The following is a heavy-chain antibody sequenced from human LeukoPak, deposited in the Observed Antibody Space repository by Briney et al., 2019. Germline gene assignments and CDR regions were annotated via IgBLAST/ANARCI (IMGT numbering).Heavy chain of an antibody. J-gene: IGHJ5*02. CDR1: GGSMSSYY. Sequence: PSETLSLTCTVSGGSMSSYYWSWIRQTAGKGLEWIGRVYTSGSTNYNPSLKSRVTISVDTSKNQFSLKLSSVTAADTAVYYCARHGFLGPEVDAIAAAVSWFDPWGQGTLVTVSS. D-gene: IGHD6-13*01. CDR3: ARHGFLGPEVDAIAAAVSWFDP. V-gene: IGHV4-4*07. CDR2: VYTSGST.